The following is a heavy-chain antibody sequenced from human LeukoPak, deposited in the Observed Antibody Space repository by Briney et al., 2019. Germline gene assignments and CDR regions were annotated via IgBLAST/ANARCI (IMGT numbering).Heavy chain of an antibody. CDR1: GGTFSSYA. J-gene: IGHJ4*02. CDR2: IIPIFGTA. V-gene: IGHV1-69*06. D-gene: IGHD6-19*01. Sequence: SVKVSCKASGGTFSSYAISWVRQAPGQGLEWMGGIIPIFGTANYAQKFQGRVTITADKSTSTAYMELSSLRSEDTAVYHCARGRYSSGWYGGYWGQGTLVTVSS. CDR3: ARGRYSSGWYGGY.